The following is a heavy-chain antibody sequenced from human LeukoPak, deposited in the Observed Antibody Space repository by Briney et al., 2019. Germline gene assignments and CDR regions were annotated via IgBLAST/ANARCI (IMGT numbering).Heavy chain of an antibody. CDR2: IIPIFGTA. Sequence: GASVKVSCKASGYTFTSYDINWVRQATGQGLEWMGRIIPIFGTANYAQKFQGRVTITTDESTSTAYMELSSLRSEDTAVYYCTGSWGGAFDIWGQGTMVTVSS. D-gene: IGHD3-16*01. V-gene: IGHV1-69*05. CDR3: TGSWGGAFDI. J-gene: IGHJ3*02. CDR1: GYTFTSYD.